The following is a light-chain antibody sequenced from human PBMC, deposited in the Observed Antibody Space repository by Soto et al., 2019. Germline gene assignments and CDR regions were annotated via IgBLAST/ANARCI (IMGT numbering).Light chain of an antibody. CDR2: EAT. CDR1: SNDVGSYNL. J-gene: IGLJ3*02. CDR3: CSYAGSTTWV. Sequence: QSALTQPASVSGSPGQSITISCTGTSNDVGSYNLVSWYHQHPGKAPKLIISEATKRPSGVSNRFSGSKSGNTASLTISGLQAEDEADYYCCSYAGSTTWVFGGGTKLTVL. V-gene: IGLV2-23*01.